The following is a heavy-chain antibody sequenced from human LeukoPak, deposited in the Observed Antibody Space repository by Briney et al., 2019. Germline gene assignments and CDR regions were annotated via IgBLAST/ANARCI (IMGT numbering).Heavy chain of an antibody. CDR1: GGSFSGYY. CDR2: INHSGST. J-gene: IGHJ5*02. Sequence: SETLSLTCAVYGGSFSGYYWSWIRQPPGKGLEWIGEINHSGSTNYNPSLKSRVTLSVDTSNNQFSLKLSSVTAADTAVYYCARNSAYSSSSGINAWGQGTLVTVSS. V-gene: IGHV4-34*01. CDR3: ARNSAYSSSSGINA. D-gene: IGHD6-6*01.